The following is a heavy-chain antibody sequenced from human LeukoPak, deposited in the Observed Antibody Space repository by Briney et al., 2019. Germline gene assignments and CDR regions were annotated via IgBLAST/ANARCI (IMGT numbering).Heavy chain of an antibody. J-gene: IGHJ4*02. Sequence: GGSLRLSCAASGFTFSSYEMNWVRQAPGKGLEWVSYISRSGGSIYYADSVKGRFTISRDNAKDSLFLQMISLRDEDTAVYYCASSIVAAGSTYYFDYWGQGSLVTVSS. CDR2: ISRSGGSI. D-gene: IGHD6-13*01. V-gene: IGHV3-48*03. CDR1: GFTFSSYE. CDR3: ASSIVAAGSTYYFDY.